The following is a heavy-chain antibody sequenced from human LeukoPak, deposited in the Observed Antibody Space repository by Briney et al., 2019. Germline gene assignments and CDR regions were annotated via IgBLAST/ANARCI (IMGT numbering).Heavy chain of an antibody. CDR2: ISSSGSTM. CDR1: GFIFSDYY. D-gene: IGHD5-12*01. Sequence: PGGSLRLSCAASGFIFSDYYMGWIRKAPGKGLEWVSYISSSGSTMYYTDSVKGRFTISRDNAKDSLYLQMNSLRAEDTAVYYCARDPGSGYEEHFDYWGQGTLVTVSS. V-gene: IGHV3-11*01. CDR3: ARDPGSGYEEHFDY. J-gene: IGHJ4*02.